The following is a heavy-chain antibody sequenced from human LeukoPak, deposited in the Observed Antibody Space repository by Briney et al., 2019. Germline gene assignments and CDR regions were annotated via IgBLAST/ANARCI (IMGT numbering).Heavy chain of an antibody. D-gene: IGHD6-19*01. CDR2: INPNGGGT. CDR3: ARDVEVGGIDY. V-gene: IGHV1-2*02. Sequence: AAVKVSCKASGYTFADCYVHWVRQAPGQGLEWMGWINPNGGGTKYAQRFQGRVTMTRDTSISTAYMELSRLRSDDTAVYYCARDVEVGGIDYWGQGTLVTVSS. CDR1: GYTFADCY. J-gene: IGHJ4*02.